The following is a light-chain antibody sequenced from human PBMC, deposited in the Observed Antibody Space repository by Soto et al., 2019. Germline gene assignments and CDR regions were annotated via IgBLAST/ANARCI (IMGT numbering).Light chain of an antibody. CDR3: QQYGGSPAIT. CDR2: GAS. CDR1: QSVSSSY. V-gene: IGKV3-20*01. J-gene: IGKJ5*01. Sequence: EIVLTQSPATLSVSPGERATLSCRASQSVSSSYLAWYQQKPGQAPRLLIYGASSRATGIPDRFRASASGTDFTLTISRPEPEDFAVYFCQQYGGSPAITFGQGTRLEIK.